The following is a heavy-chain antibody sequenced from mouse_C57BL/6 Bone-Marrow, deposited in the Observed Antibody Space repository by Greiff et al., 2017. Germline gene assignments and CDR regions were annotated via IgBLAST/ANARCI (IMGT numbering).Heavy chain of an antibody. J-gene: IGHJ3*01. CDR3: ARLYYDYGGFAY. CDR1: GYTFTSYG. D-gene: IGHD2-4*01. V-gene: IGHV1-81*01. Sequence: QVQLQQSGAELARPGASVKLSCKASGYTFTSYGISWVKQRTGQGLEWIGEIYPTSGNTYYNEKFKGKATLTADKSSSTAYMELRSLTSEDSAVXYCARLYYDYGGFAYWGQGTLVTVSA. CDR2: IYPTSGNT.